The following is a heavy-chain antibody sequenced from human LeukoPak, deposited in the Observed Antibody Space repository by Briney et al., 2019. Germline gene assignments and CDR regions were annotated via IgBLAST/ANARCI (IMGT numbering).Heavy chain of an antibody. CDR1: GFTFSSDW. CDR3: ARDWGVIPTAVTRSANSYYSRFDY. D-gene: IGHD2-15*01. Sequence: PGGSLRLSCASAGFTFSSDWMIWVRQAPGKGLEWVANIKHDGSEKYYVDSVKGRFTISRDNAKNSLYLQLNSLRAEDTAVYYCARDWGVIPTAVTRSANSYYSRFDYWGQGTLVTVSS. J-gene: IGHJ4*02. V-gene: IGHV3-7*05. CDR2: IKHDGSEK.